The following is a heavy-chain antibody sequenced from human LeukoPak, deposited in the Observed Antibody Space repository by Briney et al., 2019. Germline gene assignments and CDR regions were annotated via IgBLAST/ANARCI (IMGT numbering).Heavy chain of an antibody. CDR2: IWYDGSKK. J-gene: IGHJ4*02. CDR3: ARVGGRSGYEIVY. V-gene: IGHV3-33*01. Sequence: GGSLRLSCAASGFIFSNYGMNWVRQAPGKGLEWVAVIWYDGSKKYYADSVKGRFTISRDSSKNTLYLQMNSLRAEDTAVYYCARVGGRSGYEIVYWGQGTLVTVSS. CDR1: GFIFSNYG. D-gene: IGHD5-12*01.